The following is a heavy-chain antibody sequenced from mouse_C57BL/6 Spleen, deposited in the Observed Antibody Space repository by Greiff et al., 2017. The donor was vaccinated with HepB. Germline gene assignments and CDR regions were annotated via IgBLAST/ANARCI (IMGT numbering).Heavy chain of an antibody. D-gene: IGHD2-1*01. CDR1: GYAFSSYW. J-gene: IGHJ4*01. CDR3: ARSFGGNLAIDY. V-gene: IGHV1-80*01. Sequence: VQLQESGAELVKPGASVKISCKASGYAFSSYWMNWVKQRPGKGLEWIGQIYPGDGDTNYNGKFKGKATLTADKSSSTAYMQLSSLTSEDSAVYFCARSFGGNLAIDYWGQGTSVTVSS. CDR2: IYPGDGDT.